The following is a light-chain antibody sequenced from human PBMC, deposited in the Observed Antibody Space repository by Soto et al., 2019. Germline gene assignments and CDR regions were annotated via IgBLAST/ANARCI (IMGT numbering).Light chain of an antibody. Sequence: DLQMTQSPSSLSASVGDRITITCRASQSISSFLNWYQQKPGKPPKLLIYDASSLQSGVPSRFSGSGSGTDFTLTVSSLQPEDFATYYCQQSYSSPPITFGQGTRLEIK. CDR3: QQSYSSPPIT. CDR1: QSISSF. V-gene: IGKV1-39*01. J-gene: IGKJ5*01. CDR2: DAS.